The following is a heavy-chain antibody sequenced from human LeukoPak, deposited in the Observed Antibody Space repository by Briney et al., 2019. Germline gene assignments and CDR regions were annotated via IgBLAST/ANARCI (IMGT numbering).Heavy chain of an antibody. Sequence: SETLSLTCAVFGGSFSGYYWSWIRQPPGKGLEWIGEINHSGSTNYKPSVKSRVTISVDTSKNHFSLKLSSVTAADTAVYYCARGALKWELPPIRARKSYYFDYWGQGTLVTVSS. V-gene: IGHV4-34*01. CDR3: ARGALKWELPPIRARKSYYFDY. CDR1: GGSFSGYY. D-gene: IGHD1-26*01. CDR2: INHSGST. J-gene: IGHJ4*02.